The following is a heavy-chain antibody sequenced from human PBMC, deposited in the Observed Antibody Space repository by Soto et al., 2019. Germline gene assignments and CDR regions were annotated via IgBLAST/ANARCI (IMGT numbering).Heavy chain of an antibody. CDR3: ARGNVVAIDY. J-gene: IGHJ4*02. CDR1: GRSISSGGYS. Sequence: SETLSLTCAFSGRSISSGGYSWSCIRQPPGKGLEWIGYIYHSGSTYYNPSLKSRVTISVDRSKNQFSLKLSPVTAADTAVYYCARGNVVAIDYWGQGTLVTVSS. CDR2: IYHSGST. D-gene: IGHD2-21*01. V-gene: IGHV4-30-2*01.